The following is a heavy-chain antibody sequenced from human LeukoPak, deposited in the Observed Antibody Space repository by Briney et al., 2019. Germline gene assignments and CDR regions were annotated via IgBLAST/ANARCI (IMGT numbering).Heavy chain of an antibody. CDR1: GDSMSRNVFV. J-gene: IGHJ6*03. CDR3: ARLNKNDSGSYRFGKKKRGYMDV. V-gene: IGHV4-39*07. CDR2: IGYTGAT. Sequence: PSETLSLTCTVSGDSMSRNVFVWGWIRQTPGKGLEYIGSIGYTGATNYNPSLKSRVTISVDTSKNQFSLKLSSVTAADTAVYYCARLNKNDSGSYRFGKKKRGYMDVWGKGTTVTISS. D-gene: IGHD3-10*01.